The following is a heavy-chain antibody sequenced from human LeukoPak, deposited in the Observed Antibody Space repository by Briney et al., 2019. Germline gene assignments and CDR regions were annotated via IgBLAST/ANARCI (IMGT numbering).Heavy chain of an antibody. D-gene: IGHD6-13*01. V-gene: IGHV3-11*01. J-gene: IGHJ4*02. CDR1: GFTFSDYY. CDR2: ISSSGSTI. CDR3: ARDAAAGIFDY. Sequence: PGGSLRLSCAACGFTFSDYYMRWIRHAPGEGLEWVSYISSSGSTIYYADSVKGRFTISRDNAKNSLYLQMNSLRAEDTAVYYCARDAAAGIFDYWGQGTLVTVSS.